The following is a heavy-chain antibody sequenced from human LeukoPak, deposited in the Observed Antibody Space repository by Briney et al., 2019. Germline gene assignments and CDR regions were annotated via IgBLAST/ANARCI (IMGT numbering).Heavy chain of an antibody. CDR1: GGSISSYY. J-gene: IGHJ4*02. CDR2: IHYSGST. CDR3: ATYLFRGDTHYFDY. D-gene: IGHD3-10*01. Sequence: SETLSLTCTVSGGSISSYYWSWLRQPPGKGLEWIAYIHYSGSTNYNPSLKSRVTISLDTSKNQLSLKLYSVTAADTAVYYCATYLFRGDTHYFDYWGQGIVVTVSS. V-gene: IGHV4-59*01.